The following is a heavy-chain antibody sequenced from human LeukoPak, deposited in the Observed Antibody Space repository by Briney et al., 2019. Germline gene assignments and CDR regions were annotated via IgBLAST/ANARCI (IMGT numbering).Heavy chain of an antibody. V-gene: IGHV3-53*01. Sequence: TGGSLRLSCAASGFTVSSNYMSWVRQAPGKGLEWVSVIYSGGSTYYADSVKGRFTISRDNSKNTLYLQMNSLRAEDTAVYYCVRAPLWFGELDYWGQGTLVTVSS. CDR3: VRAPLWFGELDY. J-gene: IGHJ4*02. CDR2: IYSGGST. D-gene: IGHD3-10*01. CDR1: GFTVSSNY.